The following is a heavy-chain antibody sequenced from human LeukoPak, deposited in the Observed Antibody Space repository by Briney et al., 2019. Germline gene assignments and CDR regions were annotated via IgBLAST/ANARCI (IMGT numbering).Heavy chain of an antibody. CDR2: IYYTGST. Sequence: ASETLSLTCTVSGGSISTYYWSWIRQSPGKGLEWIGYIYYTGSTNYNPSLKSRVTISVDTSKNQFSLKLSSVTAADTAVYYCARDSGLDVWGQGTTVTVSS. V-gene: IGHV4-59*01. CDR3: ARDSGLDV. CDR1: GGSISTYY. J-gene: IGHJ6*02. D-gene: IGHD3-10*01.